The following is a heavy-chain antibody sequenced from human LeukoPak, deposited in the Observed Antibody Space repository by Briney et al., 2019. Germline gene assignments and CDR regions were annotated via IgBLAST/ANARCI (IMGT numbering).Heavy chain of an antibody. V-gene: IGHV4-39*01. CDR2: IYYSGTT. CDR1: GGSISSSSYY. CDR3: ARGRTPRIVVVPAAMRSPYYFDY. J-gene: IGHJ4*02. Sequence: SETLSLTCTVSGGSISSSSYYWDWIRQPPGKGLEWIGTIYYSGTTYYNPSLKSRVTISVDTSRNQFSLKLSSVTAADTAVYYCARGRTPRIVVVPAAMRSPYYFDYWGQGTLVTVSS. D-gene: IGHD2-2*01.